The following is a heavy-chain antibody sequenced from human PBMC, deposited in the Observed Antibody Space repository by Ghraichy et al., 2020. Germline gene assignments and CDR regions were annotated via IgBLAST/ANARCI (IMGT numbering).Heavy chain of an antibody. J-gene: IGHJ5*02. Sequence: SQTLSLTCAISGDSVSSNSAAWNWIRQSPSRGLEWLGRTYYRSKWYNDYAVSVKSRITINPDTSKNQFSLQLNSVTPEDTAVYYCARSVWFARVNWNWFDPWGQGTLVTVSS. CDR3: ARSVWFARVNWNWFDP. CDR1: GDSVSSNSAA. CDR2: TYYRSKWYN. V-gene: IGHV6-1*01. D-gene: IGHD3-10*01.